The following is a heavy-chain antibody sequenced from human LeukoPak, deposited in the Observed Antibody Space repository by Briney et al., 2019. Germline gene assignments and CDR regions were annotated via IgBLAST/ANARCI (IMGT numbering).Heavy chain of an antibody. V-gene: IGHV3-9*01. Sequence: GGSLRLSCAASGFTFDNYAMHWVRQAPGKGLEWVSGINWNSGSIGYADSVKGRFTISRDNAKNSLYLQMNSLRAEDTAVYYCAKVMGYYDSSGYYYVSCDYWGQGTLVTVSS. J-gene: IGHJ4*02. CDR3: AKVMGYYDSSGYYYVSCDY. CDR1: GFTFDNYA. D-gene: IGHD3-22*01. CDR2: INWNSGSI.